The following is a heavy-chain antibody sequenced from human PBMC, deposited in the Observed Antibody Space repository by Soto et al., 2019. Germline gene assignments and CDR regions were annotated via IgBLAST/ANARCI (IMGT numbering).Heavy chain of an antibody. CDR1: GGSISSSSYY. D-gene: IGHD4-17*01. CDR3: ARTLYGDNVDY. CDR2: IYYSGST. V-gene: IGHV4-39*07. Sequence: ASETLSLTCTVSGGSISSSSYYWGWIRQPPGKGLEWIGSIYYSGSTYYNPSLKSRVTISVDTSISTAYMELSSLRSEDTAVYYCARTLYGDNVDYWGQGTLVTVSS. J-gene: IGHJ4*02.